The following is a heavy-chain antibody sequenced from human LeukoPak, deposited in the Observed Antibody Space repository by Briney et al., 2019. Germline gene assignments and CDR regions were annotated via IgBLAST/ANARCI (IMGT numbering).Heavy chain of an antibody. J-gene: IGHJ4*02. CDR1: GFTFSSYA. D-gene: IGHD2-2*01. V-gene: IGHV3-23*01. Sequence: PGGSLRLSCAASGFTFSSYAMNWVRQAPGKGLDWVSAISSGSTVTYYADSVKGRFTISRDNSKNTLYLQMNSLRAEDTAMYYCARGLGYCTSTTCLLPFDYSGQGTLVTVSS. CDR3: ARGLGYCTSTTCLLPFDY. CDR2: ISSGSTVT.